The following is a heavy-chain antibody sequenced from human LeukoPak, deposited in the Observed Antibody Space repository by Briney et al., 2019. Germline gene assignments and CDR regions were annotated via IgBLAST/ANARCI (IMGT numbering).Heavy chain of an antibody. Sequence: GESLKISCKSSGYRFAIYWIGWVRQMPGKGLEWMRIIYPGDSDTQYSPSFQGQVTISVDKSINTAYLQWSSLKASDTATYYCASPLLVRNSSAFDVWGQGTVVTVSS. D-gene: IGHD6-6*01. CDR3: ASPLLVRNSSAFDV. V-gene: IGHV5-51*01. CDR2: IYPGDSDT. CDR1: GYRFAIYW. J-gene: IGHJ3*01.